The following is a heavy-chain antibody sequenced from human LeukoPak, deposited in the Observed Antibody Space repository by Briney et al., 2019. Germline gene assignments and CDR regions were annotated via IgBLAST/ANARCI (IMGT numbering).Heavy chain of an antibody. CDR3: ARGGAPILGHFDY. J-gene: IGHJ4*02. V-gene: IGHV3-21*01. D-gene: IGHD3-3*01. CDR1: GFTFSSYS. Sequence: GGSLRLSCAASGFTFSSYSMNWVRQAPGKGLEWVSSISSSSSYIYYADSVKGRITISRDNAKNSLYLQMNSLRAEDTAVYYCARGGAPILGHFDYWGQGTLVTVSS. CDR2: ISSSSSYI.